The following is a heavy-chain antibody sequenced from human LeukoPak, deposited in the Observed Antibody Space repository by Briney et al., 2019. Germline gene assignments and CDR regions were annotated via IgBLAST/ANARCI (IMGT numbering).Heavy chain of an antibody. V-gene: IGHV5-51*01. CDR1: GYSFTTYW. J-gene: IGHJ4*02. CDR3: AVGSGMAVAGRLDY. D-gene: IGHD6-19*01. CDR2: IYPGDSDT. Sequence: GESLKISCKGSGYSFTTYWIGWVRKMPGKGLEWMGIIYPGDSDTRYSPSFQGQVIISADKSISTAYLQWSSLKASDTAIYYCAVGSGMAVAGRLDYWGQGTLVTVSS.